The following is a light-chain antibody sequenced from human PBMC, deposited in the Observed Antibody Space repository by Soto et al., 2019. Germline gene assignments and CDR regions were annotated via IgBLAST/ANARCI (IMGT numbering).Light chain of an antibody. CDR3: QQSYNSPPIT. CDR1: QGISSY. V-gene: IGKV1-8*01. CDR2: AAS. Sequence: IRMTQSPSSLSASTGDRVTITCRASQGISSYLAWYQQKPGKAPKLLIYAASSLQSGVPSRFSGSGSGTDFTLTITSLQPEDFATYYCQQSYNSPPITFGQGTRLETK. J-gene: IGKJ5*01.